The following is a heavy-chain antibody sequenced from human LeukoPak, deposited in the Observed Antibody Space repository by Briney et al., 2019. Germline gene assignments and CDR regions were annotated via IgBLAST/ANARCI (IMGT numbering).Heavy chain of an antibody. CDR1: GGSLSSSNW. Sequence: SGALSLTCAVSGGSLSSSNWWSWVRQPPGKGLEWVGEIYHSGSTNYNPSLKSRVTISVDKSKNQFSLKLSSVAAADTAVYYCARDPYQLWSGYLGLDYWGQGTLVTVSS. CDR2: IYHSGST. CDR3: ARDPYQLWSGYLGLDY. D-gene: IGHD3-3*01. J-gene: IGHJ4*02. V-gene: IGHV4-4*02.